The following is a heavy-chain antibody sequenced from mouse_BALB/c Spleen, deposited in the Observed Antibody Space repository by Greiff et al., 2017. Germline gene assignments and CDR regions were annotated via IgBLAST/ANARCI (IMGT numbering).Heavy chain of an antibody. CDR3: ARARNYGPMDY. D-gene: IGHD1-1*02. CDR2: IDPSDSET. J-gene: IGHJ4*01. V-gene: IGHV1-69*02. CDR1: GYTFTSYW. Sequence: VQLQQSGAELVKPGAPVKLSCKASGYTFTSYWMNWVKQRPGRGLEWIGRIDPSDSETHYNQKFKDKATLTVDKSSSTAYIQLSSLTSEDSAVYYCARARNYGPMDYWGQGTSVTVSS.